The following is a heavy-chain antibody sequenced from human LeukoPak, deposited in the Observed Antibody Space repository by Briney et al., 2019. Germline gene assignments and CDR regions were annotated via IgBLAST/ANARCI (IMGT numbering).Heavy chain of an antibody. CDR2: INHNGNVN. V-gene: IGHV3-7*03. J-gene: IGHJ6*02. CDR3: ARGGGLDV. D-gene: IGHD3-16*01. Sequence: GGSLRLSCAASGFTVSSKYMSWARQAPGKGLEWVASINHNGNVNYYVDSVKGRFTISRDNAKNSLYLQMSNLRAEDTAVYFCARGGGLDVWGQGATVTVSS. CDR1: GFTVSSKY.